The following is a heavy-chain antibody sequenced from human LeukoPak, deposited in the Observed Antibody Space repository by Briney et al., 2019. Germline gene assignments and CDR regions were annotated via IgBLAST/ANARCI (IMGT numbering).Heavy chain of an antibody. D-gene: IGHD3-22*01. CDR2: IYYSGST. V-gene: IGHV4-59*08. CDR3: ATGDRSGYYFAEYFEH. J-gene: IGHJ1*01. CDR1: GGSISSYY. Sequence: PSETLSLTCTVSGGSISSYYWSWIRQPPGKGLEWIGYIYYSGSTNYNPSLKSRVTISVDTSKNQFSLKLSSVTAADTAVYYCATGDRSGYYFAEYFEHWGQGALGTVSS.